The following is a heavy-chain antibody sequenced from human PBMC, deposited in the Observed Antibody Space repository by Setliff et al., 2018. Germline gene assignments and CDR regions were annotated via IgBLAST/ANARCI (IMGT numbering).Heavy chain of an antibody. CDR3: AKSNLERSDY. J-gene: IGHJ4*02. CDR1: GGSISSHY. V-gene: IGHV4-59*11. D-gene: IGHD1-1*01. Sequence: SETLSLTCTVSGGSISSHYWSWIRQPPGKGLEWIGSIYYSGSTNYNPSLKSRVTISVDTSKNQFSLKLSSVTAADTAVYYCAKSNLERSDYWGQGTLVTVSS. CDR2: IYYSGST.